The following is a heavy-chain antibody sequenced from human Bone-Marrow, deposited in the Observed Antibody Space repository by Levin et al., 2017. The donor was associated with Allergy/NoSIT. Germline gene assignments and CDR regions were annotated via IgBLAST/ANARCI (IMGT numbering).Heavy chain of an antibody. Sequence: GGSLRLSCAASGFTFSSYAMSWVRQAPGKGLEWVSAISGSGGSTYYADSVKGRFTISRDNSKNTLYLQMNSLRAEDTAVYYCAKDLVATIVVVVAATPDAFDIWGQGTMVTVSS. V-gene: IGHV3-23*01. CDR3: AKDLVATIVVVVAATPDAFDI. J-gene: IGHJ3*02. D-gene: IGHD2-15*01. CDR1: GFTFSSYA. CDR2: ISGSGGST.